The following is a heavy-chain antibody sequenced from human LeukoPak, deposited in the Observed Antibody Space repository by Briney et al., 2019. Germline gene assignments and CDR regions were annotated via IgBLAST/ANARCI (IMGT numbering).Heavy chain of an antibody. CDR3: ARGAQGYYYDSSGPIDY. V-gene: IGHV3-21*01. D-gene: IGHD3-22*01. CDR2: ISSSSSYI. Sequence: GGSLRLSCAASEFTFSIYSMNWVRQAPGKGLEWVSSISSSSSYIYYADSVKGRFTISRDNAKNSLYLQMNSLRAEDTAVYYCARGAQGYYYDSSGPIDYWGQGTLVTVSS. J-gene: IGHJ4*02. CDR1: EFTFSIYS.